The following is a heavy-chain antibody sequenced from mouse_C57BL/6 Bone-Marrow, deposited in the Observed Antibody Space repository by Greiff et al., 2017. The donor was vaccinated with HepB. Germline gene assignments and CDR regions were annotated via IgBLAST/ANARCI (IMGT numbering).Heavy chain of an antibody. CDR1: GFSLTSYA. V-gene: IGHV2-9-1*01. J-gene: IGHJ1*03. D-gene: IGHD1-1*01. Sequence: QVQLKESGPGLVAPSQSLSITCTVSGFSLTSYAISWVRQPPGKGLEWLGVIWPGGGTNYNSALKSRLSISKDNSKSQVFLKMNSLQTDDTARYYCARDYTTVVEGYWYFDVWGTGTTVTVSS. CDR2: IWPGGGT. CDR3: ARDYTTVVEGYWYFDV.